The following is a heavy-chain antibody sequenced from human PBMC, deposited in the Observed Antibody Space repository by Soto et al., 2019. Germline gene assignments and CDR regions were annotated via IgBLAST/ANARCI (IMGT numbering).Heavy chain of an antibody. CDR3: ARDLMLDFWSGYAFDY. Sequence: GGSLRLSCAASVFTFSSYAMSWARQAPGKGLEWVSAISGSGGSIYYADSVKGRFTISRDNAKNSLYLQMNSLRDEDTAVYYCARDLMLDFWSGYAFDYWGQGTLVTVSS. CDR1: VFTFSSYA. J-gene: IGHJ4*02. CDR2: ISGSGGSI. D-gene: IGHD3-3*01. V-gene: IGHV3-23*01.